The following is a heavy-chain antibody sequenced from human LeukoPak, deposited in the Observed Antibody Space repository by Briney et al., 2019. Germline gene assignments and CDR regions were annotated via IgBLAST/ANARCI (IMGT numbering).Heavy chain of an antibody. Sequence: ASVKVSCKASGYTFTSYGISWVRQAPGQGLEWMGWISAYNGNTNYAQKLQGRVTITRNTSISTAYMELSSLRSEDTAVYYCARGLIGAGATFLNYWGQGTLVTVSS. CDR3: ARGLIGAGATFLNY. CDR2: ISAYNGNT. CDR1: GYTFTSYG. V-gene: IGHV1-18*01. D-gene: IGHD1-26*01. J-gene: IGHJ4*02.